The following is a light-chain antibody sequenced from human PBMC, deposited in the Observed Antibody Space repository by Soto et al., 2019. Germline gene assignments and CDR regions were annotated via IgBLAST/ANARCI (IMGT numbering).Light chain of an antibody. CDR3: QQYYSYLYT. CDR1: QGISSY. J-gene: IGKJ2*01. CDR2: AAS. Sequence: AIRMTQSPSSLSASTGDRVTITCRASQGISSYLAWYQQKPGKAPKLLIYAASTLQSGVPSRFSGSGSGTDFTLTTSCLQSEDFATYYCQQYYSYLYTFGQGTKLEIK. V-gene: IGKV1-8*01.